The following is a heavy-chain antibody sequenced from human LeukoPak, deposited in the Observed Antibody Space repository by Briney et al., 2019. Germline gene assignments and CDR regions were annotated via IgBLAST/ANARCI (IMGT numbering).Heavy chain of an antibody. V-gene: IGHV4-4*07. J-gene: IGHJ4*02. D-gene: IGHD3-10*01. CDR3: ARDRGLWFGELLDY. CDR1: GGSISTYY. CDR2: IYTTGIT. Sequence: SETLSLTCTVSGGSISTYYWNWIRQPAGKGLEWIGRIYTTGITNYNPSLKSRVSVSVDTSKNQFSLKLSSVTAADTAVYYCARDRGLWFGELLDYWGPGTLVTVSS.